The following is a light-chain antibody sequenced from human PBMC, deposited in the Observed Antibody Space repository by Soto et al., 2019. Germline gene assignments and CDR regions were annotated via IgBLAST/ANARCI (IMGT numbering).Light chain of an antibody. V-gene: IGKV1-39*01. CDR3: QQSYSTPGE. J-gene: IGKJ1*01. Sequence: DIPMTQSPSSLSASVGDRVTITCRASQSISSYLNWYQQKPGKAPKLLIYAASSLQSGVPSRFSGSGSGTDFTLTISSLQPEDFATYYCQQSYSTPGEFGQGTKVEIK. CDR2: AAS. CDR1: QSISSY.